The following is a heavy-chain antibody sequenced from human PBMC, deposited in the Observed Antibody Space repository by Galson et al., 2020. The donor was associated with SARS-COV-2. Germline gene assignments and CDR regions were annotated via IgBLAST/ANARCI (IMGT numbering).Heavy chain of an antibody. CDR2: INHSGST. CDR1: GGSFSGFY. D-gene: IGHD3-9*01. CDR3: ARSQGILTAYYQGGFYPQDV. Sequence: SQASETLSLTCAVYGGSFSGFYYSWIRQSQGKGLEWIGEINHSGSTKYNPSLKSRVTISVETPKYQLSLELRSVTAADTAVYYCARSQGILTAYYQGGFYPQDVWGQGTTVTVSS. J-gene: IGHJ6*02. V-gene: IGHV4-34*01.